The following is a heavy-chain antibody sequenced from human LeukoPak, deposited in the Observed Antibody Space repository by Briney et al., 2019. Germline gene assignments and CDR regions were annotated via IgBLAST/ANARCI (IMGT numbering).Heavy chain of an antibody. CDR3: ARVTYGDYY. CDR1: GFTFSNYW. J-gene: IGHJ4*02. D-gene: IGHD4-17*01. CDR2: MRQDGSEK. V-gene: IGHV3-7*05. Sequence: PGGSLRLSCAASGFTFSNYWMTWVRQAPGKGLEWVANMRQDGSEKYYVDSVKGRFTISRDNANNSLYLQMNSLRAEDTAVYYCARVTYGDYYWGQGTLVTVSS.